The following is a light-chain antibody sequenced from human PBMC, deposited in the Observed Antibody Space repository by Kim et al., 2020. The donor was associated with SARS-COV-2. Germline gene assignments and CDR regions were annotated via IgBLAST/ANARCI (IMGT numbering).Light chain of an antibody. V-gene: IGKV1-5*03. J-gene: IGKJ4*01. CDR2: QTS. Sequence: ASVVNRFTITSRASQSLRGWLAWYPPKPGKAPKLLIYQTSSLERGVSSRFSGRGSVTEFTLTISSLQPDDFATYYCNQYNRLLTFGGGTKVDIK. CDR3: NQYNRLLT. CDR1: QSLRGW.